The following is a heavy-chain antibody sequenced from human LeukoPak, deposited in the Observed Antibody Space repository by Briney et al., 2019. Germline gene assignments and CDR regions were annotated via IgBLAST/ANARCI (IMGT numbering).Heavy chain of an antibody. Sequence: GGSLRLSCAASGFTSRRYGMTWVRQAPGKGLEWVSSISGSGGSTFYADSVKGRFTISRDNSKNTLYLQMSRLRAEDTAVYYCAKASPNIMITFGGVLVPFFDSWGQGTLVTVSS. CDR3: AKASPNIMITFGGVLVPFFDS. CDR2: ISGSGGST. V-gene: IGHV3-23*01. D-gene: IGHD3-16*02. J-gene: IGHJ4*02. CDR1: GFTSRRYG.